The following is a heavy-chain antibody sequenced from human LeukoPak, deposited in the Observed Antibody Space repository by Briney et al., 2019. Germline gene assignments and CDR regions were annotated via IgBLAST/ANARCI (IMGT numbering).Heavy chain of an antibody. J-gene: IGHJ3*02. CDR2: ISSNGGST. CDR3: VKKIEAGYSYGPGAFDI. CDR1: GFTFSSYA. Sequence: PGGTLRLSCSASGFTFSSYAMHWVRQAPGKGLEYVSAISSNGGSTYYADSVKGRFTISRDNSKNTLYLQMSSLRAEDTAVYYCVKKIEAGYSYGPGAFDIWGQGTTVTVSS. D-gene: IGHD5-18*01. V-gene: IGHV3-64D*06.